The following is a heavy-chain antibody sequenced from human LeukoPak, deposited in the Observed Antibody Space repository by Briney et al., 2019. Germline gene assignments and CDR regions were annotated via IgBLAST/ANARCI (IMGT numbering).Heavy chain of an antibody. CDR1: GGSISSYY. CDR2: IYYSGST. J-gene: IGHJ4*02. D-gene: IGHD4-11*01. V-gene: IGHV4-59*01. Sequence: SETLSLTCSVSGGSISSYYWSWIRQPPGKGLEWIGYIYYSGSTNYNPSLKSRVTISVDTSKNQFSLKLSSVTAADTAVYYCARTRLTTVTTPFDYWGQGTLATVSS. CDR3: ARTRLTTVTTPFDY.